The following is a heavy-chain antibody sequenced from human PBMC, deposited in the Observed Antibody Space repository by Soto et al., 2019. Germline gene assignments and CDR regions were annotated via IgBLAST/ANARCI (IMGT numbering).Heavy chain of an antibody. CDR2: INPNSGGT. Sequence: ASVKVSCKASGYTFTGYYMHWVRQAPGQGLEWMGWINPNSGGTNYAQKFQGWVTMTRDTSISTAYMELSRLRSDDTAVYYCAREKLAVGGSVSYLPKHYYYYGMDVWGQGTTVTVSS. D-gene: IGHD3-10*01. CDR3: AREKLAVGGSVSYLPKHYYYYGMDV. CDR1: GYTFTGYY. V-gene: IGHV1-2*04. J-gene: IGHJ6*02.